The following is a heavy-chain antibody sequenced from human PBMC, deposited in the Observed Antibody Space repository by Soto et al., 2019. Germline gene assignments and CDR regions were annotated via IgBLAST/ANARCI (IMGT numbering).Heavy chain of an antibody. Sequence: QVQLQESGPGLVKPSETLSLTCTVSGGSISSYYWSWIRQPAGKGLEWIGRIYTSGSTNYNPSLKSRVTMSVDTSKNQFSLKLSSVTAADTAVYYWARDGSPEPFDAFDIWGQGTMVTVSS. CDR1: GGSISSYY. D-gene: IGHD3-10*01. J-gene: IGHJ3*02. CDR3: ARDGSPEPFDAFDI. CDR2: IYTSGST. V-gene: IGHV4-4*07.